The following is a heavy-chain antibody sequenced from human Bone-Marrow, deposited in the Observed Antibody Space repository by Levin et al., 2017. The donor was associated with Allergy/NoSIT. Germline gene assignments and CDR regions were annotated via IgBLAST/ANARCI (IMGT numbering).Heavy chain of an antibody. CDR2: IHPSGNI. J-gene: IGHJ3*02. CDR1: GGSINRGIW. D-gene: IGHD3-16*01. CDR3: ASSFGWGAFDI. V-gene: IGHV4-4*02. Sequence: TSETLSLTCAVSGGSINRGIWWSWVRQSPGKGLEWFGEIHPSGNINHNPSLKSRVTMSIDESTNQFSLKLNSVTAADTAVYFCASSFGWGAFDIWGQGTLVTVSS.